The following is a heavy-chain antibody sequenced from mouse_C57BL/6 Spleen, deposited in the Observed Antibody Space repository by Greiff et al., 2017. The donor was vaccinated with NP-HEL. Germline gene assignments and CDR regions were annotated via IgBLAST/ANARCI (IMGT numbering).Heavy chain of an antibody. CDR1: GYTITSYW. CDR2: IYPGSGST. D-gene: IGHD1-1*01. J-gene: IGHJ3*01. Sequence: QVQLQQPGAELVKPGASVKMSCKASGYTITSYWITWVKQRPGQGLEWIGDIYPGSGSTNYNEKFKSKATLTVDTSSRAAYMQSSSLTAEDAADYYCARHGSSPWFAYWGQGTLVTVSA. CDR3: ARHGSSPWFAY. V-gene: IGHV1-55*01.